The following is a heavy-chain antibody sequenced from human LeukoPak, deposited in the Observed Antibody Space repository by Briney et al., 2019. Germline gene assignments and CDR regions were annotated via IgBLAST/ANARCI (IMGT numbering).Heavy chain of an antibody. D-gene: IGHD2-2*01. CDR1: GGSISSSSYY. V-gene: IGHV4-39*02. Sequence: SETLSLTCTVSGGSISSSSYYWGWIRQPPGKGLEWIGSIYYSESTYYNPSLKSRVTISVDTSKNQFSLKLSSVTAAHTAVYYCAGDIVVVAAAIGYWGQGTLVTVSS. CDR2: IYYSEST. CDR3: AGDIVVVAAAIGY. J-gene: IGHJ4*02.